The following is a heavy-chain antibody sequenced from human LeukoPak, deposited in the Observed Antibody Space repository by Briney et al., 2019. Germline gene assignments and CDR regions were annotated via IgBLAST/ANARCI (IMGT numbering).Heavy chain of an antibody. D-gene: IGHD2-15*01. CDR2: IKPDGSAE. CDR3: ARANNSSWHN. V-gene: IGHV3-7*01. CDR1: VFTFSSNW. J-gene: IGHJ4*02. Sequence: PGGSLRLSCATSVFTFSSNWMSWVRHAPWRGLEWVANIKPDGSAEYYAASVKGRFTVSRDSAKNSLYLQMTSLRVEDTAIYYCARANNSSWHNWGQGALVTVSS.